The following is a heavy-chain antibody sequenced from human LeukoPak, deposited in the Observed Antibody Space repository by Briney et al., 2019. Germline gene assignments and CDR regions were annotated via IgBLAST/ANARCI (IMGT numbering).Heavy chain of an antibody. CDR3: AREADSYYYGSGSYSY. J-gene: IGHJ4*02. D-gene: IGHD3-10*01. V-gene: IGHV1-18*01. Sequence: ASVKVSCKASGYTFTSYGISWVRQAPGQGLERMGWISAYNGNTNYAQKLQGRVTMTTDTSTSTAYMELRSLRSDDTAVYYCAREADSYYYGSGSYSYWGQGTLVTVSS. CDR1: GYTFTSYG. CDR2: ISAYNGNT.